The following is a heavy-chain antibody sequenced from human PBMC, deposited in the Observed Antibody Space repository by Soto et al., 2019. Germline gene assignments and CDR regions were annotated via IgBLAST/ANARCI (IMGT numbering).Heavy chain of an antibody. Sequence: QVPLVQSGAEVKKPGASVKVSCKASGYTFTSYGFSWVRQAPGQGLEWMGWISPYNGNTNYAQKLQGRLTMTTDTATSTAYMELRSLISDDTAVYYCAREGSSGWFVYWGQGTLVTVSS. CDR3: AREGSSGWFVY. CDR2: ISPYNGNT. CDR1: GYTFTSYG. J-gene: IGHJ5*01. D-gene: IGHD6-19*01. V-gene: IGHV1-18*01.